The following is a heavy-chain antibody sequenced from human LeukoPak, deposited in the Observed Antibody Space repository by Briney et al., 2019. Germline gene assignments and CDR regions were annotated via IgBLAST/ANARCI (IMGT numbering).Heavy chain of an antibody. Sequence: GASVKVSCKASGGTCTSYAISWVRHAPGQGLEWMGGIIPIFGTANYAQKFQGRVTITADESTSTAYMELSSLRSEDTAVYYCARGVAAAGWQFDYWGQGTLVTVSS. J-gene: IGHJ4*02. CDR1: GGTCTSYA. CDR3: ARGVAAAGWQFDY. V-gene: IGHV1-69*13. CDR2: IIPIFGTA. D-gene: IGHD6-13*01.